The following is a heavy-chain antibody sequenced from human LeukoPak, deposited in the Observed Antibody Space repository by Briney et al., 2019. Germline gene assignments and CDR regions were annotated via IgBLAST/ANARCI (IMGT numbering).Heavy chain of an antibody. CDR1: GFIFNSYA. Sequence: PGGSLRLSCAASGFIFNSYAMHWVRLAPGKGLDWVAVISYDGSKKYYADSAKGRFTISGDNSKNTLYLQMDSLRAEDTAVYYCARDATLVRGLMITAYYFDYWGPGTLVTVSS. V-gene: IGHV3-30-3*01. CDR2: ISYDGSKK. CDR3: ARDATLVRGLMITAYYFDY. D-gene: IGHD3-10*01. J-gene: IGHJ4*02.